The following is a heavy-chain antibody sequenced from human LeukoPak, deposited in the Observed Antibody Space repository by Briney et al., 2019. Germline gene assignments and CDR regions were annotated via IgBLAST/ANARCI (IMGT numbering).Heavy chain of an antibody. CDR2: IRTDGGST. CDR3: ARDMETGGRAFDS. Sequence: GSLRLSCAASGFRFSNYWIHWVRQAPAKGLVWVSRIRTDGGSTAYADFVKGRFTISRDNAKNTVYLQMNSLRADDTAVYYCARDMETGGRAFDSWGQGTLVTVSS. V-gene: IGHV3-74*01. D-gene: IGHD2-8*02. J-gene: IGHJ4*02. CDR1: GFRFSNYW.